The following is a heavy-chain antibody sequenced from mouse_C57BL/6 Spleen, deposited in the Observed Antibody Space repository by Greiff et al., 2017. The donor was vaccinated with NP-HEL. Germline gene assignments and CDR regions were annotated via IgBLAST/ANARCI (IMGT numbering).Heavy chain of an antibody. V-gene: IGHV1-4*01. D-gene: IGHD2-3*01. CDR3: ARWLLREGYFDY. CDR2: INPSSGYT. J-gene: IGHJ2*01. CDR1: GYTFTSYT. Sequence: VQLQQSGAELARPGASVKMSCKASGYTFTSYTMHWVKQRPGQGLEWIGYINPSSGYTKYNQKFKDKATLTADKSSSTAYMQLSSLTSEDSAVYYCARWLLREGYFDYWGQGTTLTVSS.